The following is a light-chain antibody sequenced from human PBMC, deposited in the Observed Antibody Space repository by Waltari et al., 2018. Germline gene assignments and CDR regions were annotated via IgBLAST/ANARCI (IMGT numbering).Light chain of an antibody. CDR3: QQRSNWPPIP. CDR2: AAS. Sequence: TVSPQSPAPLSLSPGERATLSCRGSKSVDSYLSWYQQKPGQAPRLLLYAASNTATGIPARFSGSGSGTDFTLTISSLEPEDFAVYYCQQRSNWPPIPLGQGTRLEIK. V-gene: IGKV3-11*01. J-gene: IGKJ5*01. CDR1: KSVDSY.